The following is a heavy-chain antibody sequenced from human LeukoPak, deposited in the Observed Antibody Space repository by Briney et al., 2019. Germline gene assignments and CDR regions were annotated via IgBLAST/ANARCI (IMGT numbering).Heavy chain of an antibody. Sequence: AWVKVSCKASGGTFSSYAISWVRQAPGQGLEWMGGIIPIFGTANYAQKFQGRVTITTDESTSTAYMELSSLRSEDTAVYYCARNPIAAAGRWFDXWGQGTLVTVS. CDR3: ARNPIAAAGRWFDX. CDR1: GGTFSSYA. J-gene: IGHJ5*02. V-gene: IGHV1-69*05. D-gene: IGHD6-13*01. CDR2: IIPIFGTA.